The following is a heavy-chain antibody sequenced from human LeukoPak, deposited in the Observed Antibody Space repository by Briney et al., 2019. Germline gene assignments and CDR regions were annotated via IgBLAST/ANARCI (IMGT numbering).Heavy chain of an antibody. CDR3: ASTADGYSGYDFYAFDI. CDR2: IYYSGST. V-gene: IGHV4-39*01. Sequence: SETLSLTCTVSGGSISSSSYYWGWIRQPPGKGLEWIGSIYYSGSTYYNPSLKSRVTISVDTSENQFSLKLSSVTAADTAVYYCASTADGYSGYDFYAFDIWGQGTMVTVSS. J-gene: IGHJ3*02. CDR1: GGSISSSSYY. D-gene: IGHD5-12*01.